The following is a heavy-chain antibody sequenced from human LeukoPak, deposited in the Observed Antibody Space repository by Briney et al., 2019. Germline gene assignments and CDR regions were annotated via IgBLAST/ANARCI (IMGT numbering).Heavy chain of an antibody. J-gene: IGHJ3*02. CDR2: IRLKTNRYAT. D-gene: IGHD2-2*01. Sequence: GGSLRLSCAASGFTLCGSAMPWVRQASGKGLERVGRIRLKTNRYATAYAASVQGRFTISRDDPKNTAELQIKSLNTEVTAVYYCSAFDCGSSYERLFDIWGQGTMVTVSS. CDR3: SAFDCGSSYERLFDI. CDR1: GFTLCGSA. V-gene: IGHV3-73*01.